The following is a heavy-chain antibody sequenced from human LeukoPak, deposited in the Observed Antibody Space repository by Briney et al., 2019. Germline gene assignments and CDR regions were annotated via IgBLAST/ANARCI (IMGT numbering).Heavy chain of an antibody. Sequence: SVKVSCKASGGTFSSYAISWVRQAPGQGLEWRGGIIPIFGTANYAQKFQGRVTITTDESTSTAYMELSSLRSEDTAVYYCLGTHDSSGYYYGQPFDYWAREPWSPSPQ. CDR3: LGTHDSSGYYYGQPFDY. CDR1: GGTFSSYA. CDR2: IIPIFGTA. D-gene: IGHD3-22*01. J-gene: IGHJ4*02. V-gene: IGHV1-69*05.